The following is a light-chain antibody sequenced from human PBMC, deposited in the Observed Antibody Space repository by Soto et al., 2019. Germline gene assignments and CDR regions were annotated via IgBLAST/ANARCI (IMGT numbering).Light chain of an antibody. CDR2: YVS. CDR3: SSYTSSSTYV. J-gene: IGLJ1*01. V-gene: IGLV2-14*01. CDR1: SSDVGGYNY. Sequence: QSALTQPASVSGSPGQSITISCTGTSSDVGGYNYFSWYQQHPGKAPKLMIYYVSNLPSGVSNRFSGSKSGNTASLTISGFQAEDEDDYYCSSYTSSSTYVFGTGTKLTVL.